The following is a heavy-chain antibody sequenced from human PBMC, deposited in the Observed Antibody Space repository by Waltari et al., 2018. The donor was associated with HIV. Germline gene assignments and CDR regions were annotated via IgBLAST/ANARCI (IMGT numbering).Heavy chain of an antibody. V-gene: IGHV3-7*01. CDR1: GSACSTFW. D-gene: IGHD2-2*02. CDR3: ASPSIRAGMDV. CDR2: IKQDGSEK. Sequence: EVQLVESGGGLVQPGGSLRLSGAASGSACSTFWMSWVRQAPGSGLEWLANIKQDGSEKYYVDSVKGRFTISRDNAKNSLYLQMNSLRAEDTAVYYCASPSIRAGMDVWGQGTTVTVSS. J-gene: IGHJ6*02.